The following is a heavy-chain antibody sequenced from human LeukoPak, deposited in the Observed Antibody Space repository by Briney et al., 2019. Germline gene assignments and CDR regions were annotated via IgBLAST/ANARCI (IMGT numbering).Heavy chain of an antibody. CDR3: AGVRDYDSCGYHPMDV. CDR2: INPNSGGT. J-gene: IGHJ6*03. D-gene: IGHD3-22*01. CDR1: GYTFTGYY. Sequence: ASVKVSCKASGYTFTGYYMHWVRQAPGQGLEWMGWINPNSGGTNYAQKFQGRVTMTRDTSISTAYMELSRLRSDDTAVYYCAGVRDYDSCGYHPMDVWGKGTTVTVSS. V-gene: IGHV1-2*02.